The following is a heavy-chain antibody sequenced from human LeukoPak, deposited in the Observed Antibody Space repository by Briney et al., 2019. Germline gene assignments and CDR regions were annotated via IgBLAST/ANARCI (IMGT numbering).Heavy chain of an antibody. Sequence: QAGGSLRLSCAASGFTFSSYVMSWVRQAPGKGMEWVSAISGSGDSTYYADSVKGRFTISRDNSKNTLYLQMNSLRAEDTAVYYCAKFDVRYGYYDSSGYYAPFDYWGQGTLVTVSS. CDR1: GFTFSSYV. V-gene: IGHV3-23*01. CDR3: AKFDVRYGYYDSSGYYAPFDY. D-gene: IGHD3-22*01. J-gene: IGHJ4*02. CDR2: ISGSGDST.